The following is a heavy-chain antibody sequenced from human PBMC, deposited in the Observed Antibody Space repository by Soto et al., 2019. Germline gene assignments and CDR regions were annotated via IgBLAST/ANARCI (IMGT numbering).Heavy chain of an antibody. Sequence: SGPTLVNPTQTLTLTCTFSGFSLSTSGMCVSWIRQPPGKALEWLALIDWDDDKYYSTSLKTRLTISKDTSKNQVVLTMTNMDPVDTATYYCARMPYDYVWGTSDYYYYGMDVWGQGTTVTVSS. D-gene: IGHD3-16*01. CDR3: ARMPYDYVWGTSDYYYYGMDV. J-gene: IGHJ6*02. CDR2: IDWDDDK. V-gene: IGHV2-70*01. CDR1: GFSLSTSGMC.